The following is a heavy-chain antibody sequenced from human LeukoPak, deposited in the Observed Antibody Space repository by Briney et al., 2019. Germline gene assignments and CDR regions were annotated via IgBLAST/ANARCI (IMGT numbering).Heavy chain of an antibody. V-gene: IGHV3-23*01. CDR2: NSGSGDST. D-gene: IGHD6-19*01. J-gene: IGHJ3*02. CDR1: GFTSSSYA. CDR3: AKPCRSGLSPFDAFDI. Sequence: AGGSLRLSCAASGFTSSSYAMSWVRQAPGKGLEWVSANSGSGDSTYYADSVKGRFSISRDNSKNTLYLQMNSVRAEDTAVYYCAKPCRSGLSPFDAFDIWGQGTMVTVSS.